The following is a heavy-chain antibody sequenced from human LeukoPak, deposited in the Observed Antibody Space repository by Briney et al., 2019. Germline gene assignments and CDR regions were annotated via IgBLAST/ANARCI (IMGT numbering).Heavy chain of an antibody. V-gene: IGHV3-21*01. CDR1: GFTFSSYS. D-gene: IGHD6-6*01. CDR2: ISSSSSYI. Sequence: PGGPLRLSCAASGFTFSSYSMNWVRQAPGKGLEWVSSISSSSSYIYYADSVKGRFTISRDNAKNSLYLQMNSLRAEDTAVYYCAREGYSSSSGSMGYMDVWGKGTTVTVSS. J-gene: IGHJ6*03. CDR3: AREGYSSSSGSMGYMDV.